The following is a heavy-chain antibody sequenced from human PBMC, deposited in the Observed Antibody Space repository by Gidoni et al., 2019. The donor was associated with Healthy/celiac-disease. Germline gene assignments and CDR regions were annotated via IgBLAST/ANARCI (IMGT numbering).Heavy chain of an antibody. CDR2: IYPGDSDT. D-gene: IGHD6-25*01. Sequence: EVPLVQSGAEVNTPGESLKISCKGSRYSFTSYWIGWVRQMPGKGLEWMGIIYPGDSDTRYSLTFQGQVTISADKSISTAYLPWSSLKASDTAMYYCARRRRSSDRCGMDVWGQGTTVTVSS. CDR1: RYSFTSYW. CDR3: ARRRRSSDRCGMDV. J-gene: IGHJ6*02. V-gene: IGHV5-51*01.